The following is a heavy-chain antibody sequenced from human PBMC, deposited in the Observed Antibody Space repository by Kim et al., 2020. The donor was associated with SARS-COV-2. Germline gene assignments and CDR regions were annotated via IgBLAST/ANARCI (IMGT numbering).Heavy chain of an antibody. CDR3: ARDRVDGGGSWILLSYGMDV. CDR2: INPSGGST. Sequence: ASVKVSCKASGYTFTSYYMHWVRQAPGQGLEWMGIINPSGGSTSHAQTFQGRVTMTRDTSTSKVYMELSSLRSEDTAVYYCARDRVDGGGSWILLSYGMDVWGQGTTVTVSS. J-gene: IGHJ6*02. D-gene: IGHD2-15*01. V-gene: IGHV1-46*01. CDR1: GYTFTSYY.